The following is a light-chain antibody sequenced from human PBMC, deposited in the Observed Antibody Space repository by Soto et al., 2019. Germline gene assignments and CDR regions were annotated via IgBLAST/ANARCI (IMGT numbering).Light chain of an antibody. V-gene: IGKV3-15*01. J-gene: IGKJ1*01. CDR3: QQYDNRPPEAT. CDR2: GAS. Sequence: VLTQSPSTLSGSPGYRCTISCMAIQSVSINLAWYQQKPGQAPRILIYGASTSATGIPARFSGSRSGTDFTLTISSMQSEDFAVYYCQQYDNRPPEATFGQGTKVDIK. CDR1: QSVSIN.